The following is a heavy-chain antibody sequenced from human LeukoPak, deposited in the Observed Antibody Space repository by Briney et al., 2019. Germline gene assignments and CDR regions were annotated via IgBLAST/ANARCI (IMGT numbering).Heavy chain of an antibody. V-gene: IGHV4-59*01. CDR1: GVSISNYF. D-gene: IGHD3-10*01. J-gene: IGHJ6*03. CDR3: AREGYGSGSSHFMDV. Sequence: SETLSLTCTVSGVSISNYFWTWIRQAPGKGLDCIGYIYYIGTTNYNPSLKSRATISVDMSKNQFSLKLTSVSAADTAVYYCAREGYGSGSSHFMDVWGTGTTVTVSS. CDR2: IYYIGTT.